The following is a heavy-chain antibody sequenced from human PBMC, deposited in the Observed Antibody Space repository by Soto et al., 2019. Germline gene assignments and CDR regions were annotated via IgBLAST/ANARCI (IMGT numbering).Heavy chain of an antibody. Sequence: QVQLQESGPGLVKPSETLSLTCTVSGGSVSSFFWSWIRQPPGKGLEWIGYLYYSGSTHYSPSLKSQVTISVDTSKNQFSLKLNSVTAADTAVYYCARVRHGWTFFDYWSQGTLVTVSS. CDR3: ARVRHGWTFFDY. CDR2: LYYSGST. CDR1: GGSVSSFF. J-gene: IGHJ4*02. V-gene: IGHV4-59*02. D-gene: IGHD6-19*01.